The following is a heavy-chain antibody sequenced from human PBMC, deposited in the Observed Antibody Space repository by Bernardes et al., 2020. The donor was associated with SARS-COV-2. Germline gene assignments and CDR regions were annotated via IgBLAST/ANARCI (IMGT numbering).Heavy chain of an antibody. CDR2: IDWDDDK. CDR1: GFSLNTSGMC. Sequence: GPTLVKPTQTLTLTCTFSGFSLNTSGMCVAWIRQPPGKALEWLARIDWDDDKFYTTSLKTRLTISKDTSKNQVVLTMTNMDPVDTATYYCARIIRAGSGWYRLDSWGQGTLVTVSS. CDR3: ARIIRAGSGWYRLDS. D-gene: IGHD6-19*01. J-gene: IGHJ4*02. V-gene: IGHV2-70*17.